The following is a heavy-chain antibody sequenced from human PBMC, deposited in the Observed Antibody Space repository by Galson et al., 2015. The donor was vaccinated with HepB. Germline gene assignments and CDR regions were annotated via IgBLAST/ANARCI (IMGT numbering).Heavy chain of an antibody. J-gene: IGHJ4*02. CDR1: GLTFSNSS. CDR3: ARSFPWLLTLIDY. Sequence: SLRLSCAASGLTFSNSSMHWVRQAPGKGLEWVAVITYDENIKYYADSVKGRFTISRDNSKNTLYLQIISLRAEDTGVYYCARSFPWLLTLIDYWGQGTLVTVSS. CDR2: ITYDENIK. D-gene: IGHD3-9*01. V-gene: IGHV3-30-3*01.